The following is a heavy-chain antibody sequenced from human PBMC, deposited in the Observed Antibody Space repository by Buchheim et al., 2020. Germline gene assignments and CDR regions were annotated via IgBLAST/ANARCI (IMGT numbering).Heavy chain of an antibody. Sequence: EVQLLESGGGLVQPGGSLRLSCAASGFTFSSYAMSWVRQAPGKGLEWVSAIIGSGGSTYSADSVKGRFTISRDNSKNTLYLQMNSRRAEDTAVYYCAKEGYSVVAATRSFDYWGQGTL. V-gene: IGHV3-23*01. D-gene: IGHD2-15*01. CDR1: GFTFSSYA. J-gene: IGHJ4*02. CDR2: IIGSGGST. CDR3: AKEGYSVVAATRSFDY.